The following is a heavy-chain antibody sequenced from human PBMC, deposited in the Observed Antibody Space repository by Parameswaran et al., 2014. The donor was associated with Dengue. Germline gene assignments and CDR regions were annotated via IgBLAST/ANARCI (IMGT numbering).Heavy chain of an antibody. D-gene: IGHD6-13*01. CDR2: IYYSGST. Sequence: AISSARWIRQPPGRGLEWIGYIYYSGSTNYNPSLKSRVTISVDTSKNQFSLKLSSVTAADTAVYYCAREYSSSWYLSGMDVWGQGTTVTVSS. J-gene: IGHJ6*02. V-gene: IGHV4-59*01. CDR1: AISSA. CDR3: AREYSSSWYLSGMDV.